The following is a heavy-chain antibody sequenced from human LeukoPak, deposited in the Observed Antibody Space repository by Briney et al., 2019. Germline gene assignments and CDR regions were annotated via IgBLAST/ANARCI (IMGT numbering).Heavy chain of an antibody. CDR1: GFTFSDHY. CDR2: SRNKANSCTT. V-gene: IGHV3-72*01. CDR3: ARNYYDSSRYYADY. D-gene: IGHD3-22*01. J-gene: IGHJ4*02. Sequence: GGSLRLSCAASGFTFSDHYMDWVRQAPGKGLEWVGRSRNKANSCTTEYAASVKGRFTVSRDVSKSSLYLQMNSLKTEDTAVYFCARNYYDSSRYYADYWGQGTLVTVSS.